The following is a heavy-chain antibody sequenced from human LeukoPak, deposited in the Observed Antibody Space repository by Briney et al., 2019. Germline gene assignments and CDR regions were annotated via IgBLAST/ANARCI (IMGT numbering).Heavy chain of an antibody. CDR2: INPNSGGT. J-gene: IGHJ6*03. Sequence: ASVKVSCKAFGYTFTGYYMHWARQAPGQGLEWMGWINPNSGGTNYAQKFQGRVTMTRDTSISTAYMELSRLRSDDPAVYYCARVSSSSRQSSYYYYYYMDVWGKGTTVTVS. D-gene: IGHD6-6*01. CDR3: ARVSSSSRQSSYYYYYYMDV. V-gene: IGHV1-2*02. CDR1: GYTFTGYY.